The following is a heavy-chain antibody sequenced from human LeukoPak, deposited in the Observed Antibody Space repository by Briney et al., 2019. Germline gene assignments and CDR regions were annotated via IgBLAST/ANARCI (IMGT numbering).Heavy chain of an antibody. V-gene: IGHV1-69*04. CDR1: GYTFTSYY. CDR2: IIPILGIA. CDR3: AGDYGDSNWFDP. J-gene: IGHJ5*02. D-gene: IGHD4-17*01. Sequence: GASVKVSCKASGYTFTSYYMHWVRQAPGQGLEWMGRIIPILGIANYAQKFQGRVTITADKSTSTAYMELSSLRSEDTAVYYCAGDYGDSNWFDPWGQGTLVTVSS.